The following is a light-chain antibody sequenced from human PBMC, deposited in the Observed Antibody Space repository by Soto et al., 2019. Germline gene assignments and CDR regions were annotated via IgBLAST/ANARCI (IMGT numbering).Light chain of an antibody. J-gene: IGLJ2*01. CDR2: DNN. CDR3: GMWDSSLSDARVV. Sequence: QSALTQPPSVSAAPGQKVTISCSGSSSNIGNNYVSWYQQLPGTAPKLLIYDNNKRPSGIPDRFSGSKSGTSATLGITGLQTGDEADYYCGMWDSSLSDARVVFGGGTMVTVL. V-gene: IGLV1-51*01. CDR1: SSNIGNNY.